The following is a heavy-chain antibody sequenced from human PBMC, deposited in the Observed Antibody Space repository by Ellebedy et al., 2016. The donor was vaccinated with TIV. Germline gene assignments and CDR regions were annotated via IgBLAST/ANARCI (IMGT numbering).Heavy chain of an antibody. CDR1: GASVTSGTYS. D-gene: IGHD3-3*01. J-gene: IGHJ4*02. V-gene: IGHV4-61*01. CDR3: ARGVLSGFGQHFDY. Sequence: SETLSLXCSVSGASVTSGTYSWNWFRQPPGEGLEWIGYMYNSGRSNYNTSLKSRVTISVDSSKDQFSLNLQSVTAVDTALYYCARGVLSGFGQHFDYWGQGTLVTVS. CDR2: MYNSGRS.